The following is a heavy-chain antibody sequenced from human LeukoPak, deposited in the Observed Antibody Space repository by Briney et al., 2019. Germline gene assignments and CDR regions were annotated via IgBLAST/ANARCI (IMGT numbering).Heavy chain of an antibody. D-gene: IGHD6-19*01. Sequence: SETLSLTCAVYGGSFSGYYWSWIRQPPGKGLEWIGEINHSGSTNYNPSLKSRVTISVDTSKNQFSLKLSSVTAADTAVYYCARVVEASGWNLGYWGQGTLVTVSS. CDR3: ARVVEASGWNLGY. V-gene: IGHV4-34*01. CDR1: GGSFSGYY. CDR2: INHSGST. J-gene: IGHJ4*02.